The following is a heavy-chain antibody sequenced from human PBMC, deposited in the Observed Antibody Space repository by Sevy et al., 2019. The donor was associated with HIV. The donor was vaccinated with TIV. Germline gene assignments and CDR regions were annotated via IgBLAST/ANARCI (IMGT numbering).Heavy chain of an antibody. CDR2: IISYAAGGRT. Sequence: GGSLRLSCVLSGVPFSDAWMSWARQAPGKGLEWVGRIISYAAGGRTDYAAPVKGRFTISRDDSKNTVDLQMNCLKTEVRAVYYCTWIMKVRGGYDLWGQGTLVTVSS. D-gene: IGHD3-10*01. J-gene: IGHJ5*02. V-gene: IGHV3-15*01. CDR3: TWIMKVRGGYDL. CDR1: GVPFSDAW.